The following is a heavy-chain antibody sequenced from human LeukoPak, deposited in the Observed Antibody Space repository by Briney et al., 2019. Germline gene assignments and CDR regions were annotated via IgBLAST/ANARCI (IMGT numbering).Heavy chain of an antibody. D-gene: IGHD4-11*01. Sequence: ASVKVSCKTSGYPFTAYYMDWVRRAPGQGLGWMGWINPNSGGTNYAQHFQGRVTMTRDTSISTAYLELSRLTSDDTAVYYCARDVRSNYGSHTMDVWGQGTTVTVSS. CDR3: ARDVRSNYGSHTMDV. J-gene: IGHJ6*02. CDR1: GYPFTAYY. V-gene: IGHV1-2*02. CDR2: INPNSGGT.